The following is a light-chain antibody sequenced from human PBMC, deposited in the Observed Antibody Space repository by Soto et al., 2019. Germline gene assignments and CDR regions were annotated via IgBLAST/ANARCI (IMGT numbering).Light chain of an antibody. CDR3: QQDYNLPLT. CDR1: QSVSSSY. Sequence: PGERVTLSCRASQSVSSSYLTWYQQKPGQAPRLIIYGASTRATSIPARFSGSWSGTDFTLTISSLQPEDVAVYYCQQDYNLPLTFVGGTKVDI. J-gene: IGKJ4*01. V-gene: IGKV3D-7*01. CDR2: GAS.